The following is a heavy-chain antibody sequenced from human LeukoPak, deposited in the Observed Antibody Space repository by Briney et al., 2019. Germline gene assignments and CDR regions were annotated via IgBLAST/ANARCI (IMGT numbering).Heavy chain of an antibody. V-gene: IGHV3-30*03. Sequence: GGSLRLSCAASGFTFSSYGMHWVRQAPGKGLEWVAVISYDGSNKYYADSVKGRFTISRDNSKNTLYLQMNSLRAEETAVYYCARGNWNYEEAYYYYYYMDVWGKGTTVTVSS. CDR3: ARGNWNYEEAYYYYYYMDV. J-gene: IGHJ6*03. CDR1: GFTFSSYG. CDR2: ISYDGSNK. D-gene: IGHD1-7*01.